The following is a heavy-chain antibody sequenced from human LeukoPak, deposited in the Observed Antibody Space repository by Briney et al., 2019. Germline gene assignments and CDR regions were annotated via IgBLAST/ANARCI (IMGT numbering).Heavy chain of an antibody. Sequence: GGSLRLSCAASGFTFSDHYMDWVRQAPGKGLEWVSSISSSSSYIYYADSVKGRFTISRDNAKNSLYLQMNSLRAEDTAVYYCARVVTIFGVVTSDAFDIWGQGTMVTVSS. CDR2: ISSSSSYI. D-gene: IGHD3-3*01. J-gene: IGHJ3*02. CDR1: GFTFSDHY. CDR3: ARVVTIFGVVTSDAFDI. V-gene: IGHV3-21*01.